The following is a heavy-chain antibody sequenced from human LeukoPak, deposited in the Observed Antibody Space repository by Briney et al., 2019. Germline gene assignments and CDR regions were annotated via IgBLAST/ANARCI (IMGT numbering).Heavy chain of an antibody. CDR3: ARDKSLYYYDSSGYWGYYFDY. J-gene: IGHJ4*02. CDR2: ISGSGGST. V-gene: IGHV3-23*01. CDR1: GLTFSSYA. D-gene: IGHD3-22*01. Sequence: QAGGSLRLSCAASGLTFSSYAMSWVRQAPGKGLEWGSAISGSGGSTYYADSVKGRFTISRDNSKNTLYLQMNSLRAEDTAVYYCARDKSLYYYDSSGYWGYYFDYWGQGTLVTVSS.